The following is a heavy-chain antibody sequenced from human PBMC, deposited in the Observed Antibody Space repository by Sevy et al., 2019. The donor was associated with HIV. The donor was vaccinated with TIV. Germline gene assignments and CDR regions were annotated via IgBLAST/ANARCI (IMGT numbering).Heavy chain of an antibody. V-gene: IGHV4-39*01. D-gene: IGHD2-15*01. CDR1: NASISSSSYY. J-gene: IGHJ5*02. CDR2: IYYSGTT. Sequence: SETLSLTCSVSNASISSSSYYWGWVRQPPGKALEWIGIIYYSGTTYYSPSHKSRVTISVDTSKNQFFLDLRSMTATDTAVYYCVRHSDSRRLSWLYTWGQGILVTVSS. CDR3: VRHSDSRRLSWLYT.